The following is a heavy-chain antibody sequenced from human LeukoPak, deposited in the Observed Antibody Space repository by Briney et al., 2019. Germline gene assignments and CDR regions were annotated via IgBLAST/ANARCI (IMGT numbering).Heavy chain of an antibody. V-gene: IGHV3-30*03. D-gene: IGHD3-22*01. CDR3: ARALDYYDSSGYFDY. CDR1: GFAFSNFG. CDR2: ISYDGINK. J-gene: IGHJ4*02. Sequence: GGSLRLSCGASGFAFSNFGMHWVRQAPGKGLEWVAVISYDGINKDYADSVKGRFTISRDNSKNTLYLQMNSLRAEDTAVYYCARALDYYDSSGYFDYWGQGTLVTVSS.